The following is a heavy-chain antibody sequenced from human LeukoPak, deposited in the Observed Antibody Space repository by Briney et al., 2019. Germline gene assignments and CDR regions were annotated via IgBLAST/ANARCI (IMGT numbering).Heavy chain of an antibody. Sequence: PGGSLRLSCAASGFTFSSYAMSWVRQAPGKGLEWVSAISGSGGSTYYADSVKGRFTISRDNSKNTLYLQMNSLRAEDTAVYYCAKEHESITMVRGELDYWGQGTLVTVSS. CDR2: ISGSGGST. D-gene: IGHD3-10*01. J-gene: IGHJ4*02. CDR1: GFTFSSYA. V-gene: IGHV3-23*01. CDR3: AKEHESITMVRGELDY.